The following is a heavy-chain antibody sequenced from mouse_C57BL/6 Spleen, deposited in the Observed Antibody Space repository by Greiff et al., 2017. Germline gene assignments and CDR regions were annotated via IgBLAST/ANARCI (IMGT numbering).Heavy chain of an antibody. Sequence: VQLQESGAELARPGASVKLSCKASGYTFTSYGISWVKQRTGQGLEWIGEIYPRSGNTYYNEKFKGKATLSADKSSSTAYMELRSLTSVDSAVYFGARDITTVGAEPYYAMDYWGQGTSVTVSS. CDR2: IYPRSGNT. D-gene: IGHD1-1*01. CDR1: GYTFTSYG. J-gene: IGHJ4*01. V-gene: IGHV1-81*01. CDR3: ARDITTVGAEPYYAMDY.